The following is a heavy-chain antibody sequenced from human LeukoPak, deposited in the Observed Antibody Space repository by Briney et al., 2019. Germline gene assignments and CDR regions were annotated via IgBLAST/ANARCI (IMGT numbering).Heavy chain of an antibody. J-gene: IGHJ6*03. Sequence: PGGSLRLSCAASGVTLSSYGMHWGREAPGERLERGAFIRYDGSKKYYAESVKGRFTISRDNSKNTLYLQMNSLRAEDTAVYYCAKGAKRLGYCSGGTCYSNYDYYYMDVWGKGTTVTISS. D-gene: IGHD2-15*01. CDR1: GVTLSSYG. V-gene: IGHV3-30*02. CDR2: IRYDGSKK. CDR3: AKGAKRLGYCSGGTCYSNYDYYYMDV.